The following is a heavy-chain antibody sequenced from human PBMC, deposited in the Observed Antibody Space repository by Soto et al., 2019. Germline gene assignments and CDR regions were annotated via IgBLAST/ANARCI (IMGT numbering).Heavy chain of an antibody. CDR1: GFTFSSYS. Sequence: GGSLRLSCAASGFTFSSYSMNWVRLAPGKGLEWVSSISSSISSIYYADSVKGRFTISRDNAKNSLYLQMNSLRAEDSAVYYCAGYCSGGSCYSESDYWGQGTLVTVSS. CDR3: AGYCSGGSCYSESDY. J-gene: IGHJ4*02. D-gene: IGHD2-15*01. V-gene: IGHV3-21*01. CDR2: ISSSISSI.